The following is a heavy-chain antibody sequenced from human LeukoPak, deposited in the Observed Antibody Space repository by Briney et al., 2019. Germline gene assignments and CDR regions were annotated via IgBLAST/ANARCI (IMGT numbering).Heavy chain of an antibody. J-gene: IGHJ5*02. V-gene: IGHV3-33*01. D-gene: IGHD6-19*01. CDR2: IWYDGSNK. CDR3: ARGPSSGNWFDP. Sequence: GGSLRLSCAASGFTFSSYGMHWVRQAPGKGLEWVAAIWYDGSNKYYADSVKGRFTISRDNSKNTLYLQMNSLRAEDTAVYYCARGPSSGNWFDPWGQGTLVTVSS. CDR1: GFTFSSYG.